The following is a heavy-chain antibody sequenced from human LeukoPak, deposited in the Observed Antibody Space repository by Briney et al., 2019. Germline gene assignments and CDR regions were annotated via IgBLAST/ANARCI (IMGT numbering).Heavy chain of an antibody. Sequence: SETLSLTCTVSGGSISGYYWSWIRQPPGKGLEWIGYIYYSGRTNYNSSLKSRVTISVDTSKNQFSLKLSSVTAADTAVYYCARTYSGYDFDAFDIWGQGTMVTVSS. CDR1: GGSISGYY. CDR3: ARTYSGYDFDAFDI. D-gene: IGHD5-12*01. V-gene: IGHV4-59*01. CDR2: IYYSGRT. J-gene: IGHJ3*02.